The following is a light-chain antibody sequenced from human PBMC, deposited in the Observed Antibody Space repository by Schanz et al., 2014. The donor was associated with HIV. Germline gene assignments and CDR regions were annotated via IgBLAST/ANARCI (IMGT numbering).Light chain of an antibody. V-gene: IGLV2-11*01. CDR2: DVT. J-gene: IGLJ3*02. CDR3: CSYAGSYTWV. CDR1: SSDVGAYNS. Sequence: QSALTQPASVSGSPGQSITISCTGTSSDVGAYNSVSWWQQQHPGKAPKLMIYDVTNRPSGVPDRLSGSKSGNTASLTISGLQAEDEAVYYCCSYAGSYTWVFGGGTKLTVL.